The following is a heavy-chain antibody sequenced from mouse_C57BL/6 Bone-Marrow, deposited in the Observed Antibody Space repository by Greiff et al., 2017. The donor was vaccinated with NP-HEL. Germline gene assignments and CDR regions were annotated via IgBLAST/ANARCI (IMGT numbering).Heavy chain of an antibody. Sequence: VQLQQPGAELVRPGASVKLSCKASGYTFTSYCMRWVKQRTGQGLEWIGVIHPSSGSTYYNEKFKGKATLTADKSSSTAYMQLRSLTSEDSAVYFCARGYDGSSYVYAYWDRGNRVTLSA. CDR2: IHPSSGST. CDR1: GYTFTSYC. CDR3: ARGYDGSSYVYAY. J-gene: IGHJ3*01. V-gene: IGHV1-81*01. D-gene: IGHD1-1*01.